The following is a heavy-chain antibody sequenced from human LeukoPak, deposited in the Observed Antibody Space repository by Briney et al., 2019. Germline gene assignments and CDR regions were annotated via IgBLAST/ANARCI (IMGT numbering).Heavy chain of an antibody. D-gene: IGHD2-15*01. Sequence: GGSLRLSCAASEFTYGMNWVRQAPGKGLKCVSAISSSGSNTYYADSVKGRFTISRDNSKNTLYLQMNSLRAEDTAVYYCVKGGDIVVPNRGADYWGQGTLVTVSS. V-gene: IGHV3-23*05. CDR2: ISSSGSNT. CDR1: EFTYG. CDR3: VKGGDIVVPNRGADY. J-gene: IGHJ4*02.